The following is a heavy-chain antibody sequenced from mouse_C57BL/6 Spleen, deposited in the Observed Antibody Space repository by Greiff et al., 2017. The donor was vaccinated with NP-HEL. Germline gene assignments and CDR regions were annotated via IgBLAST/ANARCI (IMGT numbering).Heavy chain of an antibody. V-gene: IGHV3-6*01. J-gene: IGHJ1*03. D-gene: IGHD1-1*01. Sequence: EVQLQESGPGLVKPSQSLSLTCSVTGYSITSGYYWNWIRQFPGNKLEWMGYISYDGSNNYNPSLKNRISITRDTSKNQFFLKLNSVTTEDTATYYCAREGYYDSSYWYFDVWGTGTTVTVSS. CDR3: AREGYYDSSYWYFDV. CDR2: ISYDGSN. CDR1: GYSITSGYY.